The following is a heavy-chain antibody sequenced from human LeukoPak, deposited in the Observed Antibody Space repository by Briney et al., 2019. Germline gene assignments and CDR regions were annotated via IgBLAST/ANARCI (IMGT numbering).Heavy chain of an antibody. D-gene: IGHD3-9*01. J-gene: IGHJ5*02. CDR3: AHSGYYDIVTGYNWFDP. CDR2: IFWTDYK. V-gene: IGHV2-5*01. CDR1: GFSLSSSGLG. Sequence: VPTLLKPTETLTLTCTFSGFSLSSSGLGVGWIRQPPGKAMEGVAIIFWTDYKRYTPSLESRLTIPKDSSKNQVVPTMTNMDPVDTATYYCAHSGYYDIVTGYNWFDPWGQGTLVTVSS.